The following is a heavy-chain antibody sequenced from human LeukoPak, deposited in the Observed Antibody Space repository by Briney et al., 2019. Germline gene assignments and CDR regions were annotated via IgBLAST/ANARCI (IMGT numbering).Heavy chain of an antibody. Sequence: GGSLSLSCAASGFTFSNYEFNWVRQAPGKGLEWVSYISSSGRNIYYADSVKGRFTISRDNAKNSLYLQMNSLRAEDTAVYYCARSRGADYWGQGTLVTVSS. V-gene: IGHV3-48*03. J-gene: IGHJ4*02. CDR3: ARSRGADY. D-gene: IGHD3-10*01. CDR2: ISSSGRNI. CDR1: GFTFSNYE.